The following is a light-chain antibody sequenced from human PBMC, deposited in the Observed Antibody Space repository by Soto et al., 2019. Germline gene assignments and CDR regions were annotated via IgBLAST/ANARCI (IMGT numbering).Light chain of an antibody. J-gene: IGKJ5*01. CDR3: QQCSDWPLFT. CDR2: GAS. CDR1: QSVSSY. Sequence: EIVITQSPATLSVSPGERVTLSCRASQSVSSYLAWYQHKPGQPPRLLIYGASTRATNVPARFSGSGSGTDFTLTISNLQPEDFAVYFCQQCSDWPLFTFGQGTRLEIK. V-gene: IGKV3-15*01.